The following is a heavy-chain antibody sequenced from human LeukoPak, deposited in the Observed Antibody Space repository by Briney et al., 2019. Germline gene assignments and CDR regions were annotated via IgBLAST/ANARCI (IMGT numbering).Heavy chain of an antibody. CDR2: ISGSGIST. J-gene: IGHJ5*02. V-gene: IGHV3-23*01. CDR1: GFIFIDYS. Sequence: GGSLRLSCAASGFIFIDYSMNWVRQAPGKGLEWVSGISGSGISTYYADSVKGRFTISRDNSKNTLYLQMNSLRVEDTAVYYCAKGRYSSSWSEFDPWGQGTLVTVSS. CDR3: AKGRYSSSWSEFDP. D-gene: IGHD6-13*01.